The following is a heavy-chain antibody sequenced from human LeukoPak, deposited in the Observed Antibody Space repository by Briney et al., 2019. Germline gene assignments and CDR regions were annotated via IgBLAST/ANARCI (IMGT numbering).Heavy chain of an antibody. Sequence: GGSLRLSCAASGFTFSSYAMSWVRQAPGKGLGWVSGISGTGGSTYYAATLQGRFTISRDNSKNTLYPHMNSPRGEATALYCCAKFFSQWLVRGRFDYWGQGTLVTVSS. CDR1: GFTFSSYA. J-gene: IGHJ4*02. CDR3: AKFFSQWLVRGRFDY. V-gene: IGHV3-23*01. D-gene: IGHD6-19*01. CDR2: ISGTGGST.